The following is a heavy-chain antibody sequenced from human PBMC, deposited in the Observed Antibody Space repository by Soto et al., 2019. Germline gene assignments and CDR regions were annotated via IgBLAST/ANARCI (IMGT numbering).Heavy chain of an antibody. CDR2: ICYSGST. J-gene: IGHJ4*02. D-gene: IGHD5-12*01. CDR1: GGSISSSSYY. Sequence: QLQLQESGPGLVKPSETLSLTCTVSGGSISSSSYYWGWIRQPPGKGLEWIGSICYSGSTYYNPSLKSRVTISVDTSKNQFSLKLSSVTAADTAVYYCATVATIAPYYFDYWGQGTLVTVSS. V-gene: IGHV4-39*01. CDR3: ATVATIAPYYFDY.